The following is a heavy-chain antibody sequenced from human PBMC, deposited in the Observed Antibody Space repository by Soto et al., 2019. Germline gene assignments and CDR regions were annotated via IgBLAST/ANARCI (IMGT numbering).Heavy chain of an antibody. V-gene: IGHV1-69*02. CDR1: GGTFSSYT. CDR2: IIPILGIA. CDR3: ARVASYCSSTSCYDIDY. Sequence: SVKVSCKASGGTFSSYTISWVRQAPGQGLEWMGRIIPILGIANYAQKFQGRVTITADKSTSTAYMELSSLRSEDTAVYYCARVASYCSSTSCYDIDYWGQGTLVTVSS. J-gene: IGHJ4*02. D-gene: IGHD2-2*01.